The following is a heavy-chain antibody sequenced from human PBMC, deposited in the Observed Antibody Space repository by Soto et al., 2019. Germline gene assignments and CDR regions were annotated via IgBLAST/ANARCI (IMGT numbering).Heavy chain of an antibody. V-gene: IGHV3-74*01. CDR1: GITFRSYW. Sequence: GGSLRLSCAASGITFRSYWMQWVRQAPGKGLVWVSWINSDGSSTSYADSVKGRFTISRDNAKNTLYLQMNSLRAEDTAVYYCASGGSSLNFDSWGQGTPVTVSS. D-gene: IGHD6-6*01. CDR3: ASGGSSLNFDS. CDR2: INSDGSST. J-gene: IGHJ4*02.